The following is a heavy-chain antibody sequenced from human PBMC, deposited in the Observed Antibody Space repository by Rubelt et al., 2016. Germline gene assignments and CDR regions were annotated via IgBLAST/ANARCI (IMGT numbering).Heavy chain of an antibody. V-gene: IGHV3-7*05. CDR1: GFIFSTYW. Sequence: EVQLVESGGGLVQPGGSLRLSCAASGFIFSTYWMSWVRQAPGKGLECVANINQDGSEKYYVDSVKARVRTARSNAKNDLYLQINSLRAEDTALYYCARVRSAGWFDPGGQGTLVTVSS. CDR2: INQDGSEK. J-gene: IGHJ5*02. CDR3: ARVRSAGWFDP.